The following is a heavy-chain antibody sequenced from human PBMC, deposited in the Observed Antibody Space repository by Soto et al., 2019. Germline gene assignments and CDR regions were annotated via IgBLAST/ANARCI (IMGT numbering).Heavy chain of an antibody. CDR1: GGTFSSYA. CDR2: IIPIFGTA. CDR3: ASLGYCSGGSCYWGWFDP. D-gene: IGHD2-15*01. V-gene: IGHV1-69*13. J-gene: IGHJ5*02. Sequence: ASVKVSCKASGGTFSSYAISWVRQAPGQGLEWMGGIIPIFGTANYAQKFQGRVTITADESTSTAYMELSSLRSEDTAVYYCASLGYCSGGSCYWGWFDPWGQGTLVTVSS.